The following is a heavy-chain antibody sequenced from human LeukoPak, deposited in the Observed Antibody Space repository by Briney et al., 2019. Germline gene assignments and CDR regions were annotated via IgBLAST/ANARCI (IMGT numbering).Heavy chain of an antibody. V-gene: IGHV1-69*05. J-gene: IGHJ6*04. CDR1: GGTFSGYA. D-gene: IGHD6-6*01. Sequence: EASVKVSCKASGGTFSGYAISWVRQAPGQGLEWMGGIIPIFGTANYAQKFQGRVTITTDESTSTAYMELSSLRSEDTAVYYCARGDSSSSLLDVWGKGTTVTVSP. CDR3: ARGDSSSSLLDV. CDR2: IIPIFGTA.